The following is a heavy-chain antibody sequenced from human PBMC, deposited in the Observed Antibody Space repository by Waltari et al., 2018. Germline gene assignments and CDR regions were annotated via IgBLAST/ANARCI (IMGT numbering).Heavy chain of an antibody. CDR1: GYSISSGYY. J-gene: IGHJ2*01. CDR3: ARVGGSGSYYNFEGRWYFDL. D-gene: IGHD3-10*01. Sequence: QVQLQESGPGLVKPSETLSLTCAVSGYSISSGYYWGWIRQPPGKGLEWIGSIYHSGSTYYNPSLKSRVTISVDTSKNQFSLKLSSVTAADTAVYYCARVGGSGSYYNFEGRWYFDLWGRGTLVTFSS. V-gene: IGHV4-38-2*01. CDR2: IYHSGST.